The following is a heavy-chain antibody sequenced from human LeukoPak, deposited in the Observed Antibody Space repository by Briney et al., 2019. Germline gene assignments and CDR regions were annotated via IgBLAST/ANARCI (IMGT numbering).Heavy chain of an antibody. J-gene: IGHJ6*03. CDR3: ARGSFWSGYYRYYYYMDV. CDR2: IIPIFGTA. D-gene: IGHD3-3*01. V-gene: IGHV1-69*05. CDR1: GGTFSSYA. Sequence: ASVKVSCKASGGTFSSYAISWVRQAPGQGLEWMGGIIPIFGTANYAQKFQGRVTITTDESTSTAYMELSSLRSEDTAVYYCARGSFWSGYYRYYYYMDVWGKGTTVTASS.